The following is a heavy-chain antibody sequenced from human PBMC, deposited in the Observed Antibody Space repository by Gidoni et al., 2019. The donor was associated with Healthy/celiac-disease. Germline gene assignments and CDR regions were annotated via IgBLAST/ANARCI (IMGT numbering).Heavy chain of an antibody. Sequence: VQLVESGGGVVQPGGSLRSSCAASGFTFSSYGMHWVRQAPGKGLEWVAVISYDGSNKYYADSVKGRFTISRDNSKNTLYLQMNSLRAEDTAVYYCAKVGMGIGWGQGTLVTVSS. CDR2: ISYDGSNK. D-gene: IGHD7-27*01. CDR3: AKVGMGIG. CDR1: GFTFSSYG. J-gene: IGHJ4*02. V-gene: IGHV3-30*18.